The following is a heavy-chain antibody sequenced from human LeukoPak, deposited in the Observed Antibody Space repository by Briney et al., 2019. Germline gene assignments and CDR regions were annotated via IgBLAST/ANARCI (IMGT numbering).Heavy chain of an antibody. J-gene: IGHJ4*02. Sequence: SETLSLTCTVSGGSISSYYWSWIRQPPGKGLEWIGYIYYSGSTNYNPSLKSRVTISVDTSKNQFSLKLSSVTAADTAVYYCARQYNSGWQAKYYFDYWGQGTLVTVSS. V-gene: IGHV4-59*08. CDR3: ARQYNSGWQAKYYFDY. CDR2: IYYSGST. CDR1: GGSISSYY. D-gene: IGHD6-19*01.